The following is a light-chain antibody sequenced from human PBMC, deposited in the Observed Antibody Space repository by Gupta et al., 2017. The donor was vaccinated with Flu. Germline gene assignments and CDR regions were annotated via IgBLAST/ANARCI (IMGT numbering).Light chain of an antibody. CDR1: SSDVGCYNL. J-gene: IGLJ3*02. Sequence: SSDVGCYNLVSWYQHHPARAPKLMIYEVRRRPSGVSSRFSGSKSGNTASLTISGLQAEDEADYYCCSYIGGSSWVFGGGTKLTVL. CDR3: CSYIGGSSWV. CDR2: EVR. V-gene: IGLV2-23*02.